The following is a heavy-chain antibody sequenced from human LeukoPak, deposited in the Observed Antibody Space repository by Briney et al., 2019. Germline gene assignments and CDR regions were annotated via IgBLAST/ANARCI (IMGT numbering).Heavy chain of an antibody. V-gene: IGHV3-30-3*01. CDR2: ISYDGSNK. Sequence: PGGSLRLSCAASGFTFSSYAMHWVRQAPGKGLEWVAVISYDGSNKYYADSVKGRFTISRDNSKDTLYLQMNSLRAEDTAVYYCAKDRDRVGATLCAYWGQGTLVTVSS. J-gene: IGHJ4*02. CDR1: GFTFSSYA. D-gene: IGHD1-26*01. CDR3: AKDRDRVGATLCAY.